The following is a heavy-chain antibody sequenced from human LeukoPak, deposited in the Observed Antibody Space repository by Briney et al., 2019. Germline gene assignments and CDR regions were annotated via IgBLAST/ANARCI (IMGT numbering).Heavy chain of an antibody. CDR1: GYSFTSYW. CDR3: ATRGGGQMVRGIPDAFDI. V-gene: IGHV5-51*01. CDR2: IYPGDSDP. D-gene: IGHD3-10*01. Sequence: GESLKISCQGSGYSFTSYWIGWVRQMPGKGLEWMGMIYPGDSDPRYSPSFRGQVTFSADKSISTAHLHWSSLKASDTAMYYCATRGGGQMVRGIPDAFDIWGQGTMVTVSS. J-gene: IGHJ3*02.